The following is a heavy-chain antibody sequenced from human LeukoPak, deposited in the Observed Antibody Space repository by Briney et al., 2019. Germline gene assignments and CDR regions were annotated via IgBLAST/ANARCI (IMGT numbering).Heavy chain of an antibody. V-gene: IGHV4-4*07. J-gene: IGHJ5*02. CDR2: ISGSGST. CDR1: GDSISYFY. Sequence: SETLSLTCSVSGDSISYFYWSWIRQAAGKGLEWIGRISGSGSTDYNASLKSRVTMSVDTSKNQLSLKVISVTAADTAVYYCARTPFGVYNWFDPWGQGTLVTVSS. D-gene: IGHD3-10*01. CDR3: ARTPFGVYNWFDP.